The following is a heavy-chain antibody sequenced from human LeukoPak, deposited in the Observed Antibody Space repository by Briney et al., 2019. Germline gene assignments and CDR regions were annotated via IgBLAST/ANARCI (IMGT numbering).Heavy chain of an antibody. Sequence: ASVKVSCKASGYTFTINGISWVRQAPGRGLEWMGWISANSGDTIYAEKFHGRVTLTRDTSTGTAYMELRSLRSDDTAVYYCARVRQDYASYDAFDIWGQGTMVTVSS. D-gene: IGHD4-17*01. J-gene: IGHJ3*02. CDR3: ARVRQDYASYDAFDI. CDR1: GYTFTING. CDR2: ISANSGDT. V-gene: IGHV1-18*01.